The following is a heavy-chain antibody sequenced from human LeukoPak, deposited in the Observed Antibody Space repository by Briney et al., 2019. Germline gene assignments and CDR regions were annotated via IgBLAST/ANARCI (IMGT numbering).Heavy chain of an antibody. Sequence: ASVKVSCEAAGYTFTSYGISWVRQAPGQGLEWMGWISAYNGNTNYAEKLQDRVTMTTDTPTSTAYMELRGLRSDDTAVYYCARSGTGYCSGGSCYKNWVDPWGQGTPVTVSS. CDR1: GYTFTSYG. CDR2: ISAYNGNT. CDR3: ARSGTGYCSGGSCYKNWVDP. V-gene: IGHV1-18*01. J-gene: IGHJ5*02. D-gene: IGHD2-15*01.